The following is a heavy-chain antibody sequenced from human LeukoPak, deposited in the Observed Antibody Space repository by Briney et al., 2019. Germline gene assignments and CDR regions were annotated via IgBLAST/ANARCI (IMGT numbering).Heavy chain of an antibody. V-gene: IGHV4-39*07. Sequence: SETLSLTCTVSGGSISSSSYYWDWIRQPPGKGLEWIGSIYYSGSTYYNPSLKSRVTISVDTSKNQFSLKLSSVTAADTAVYYCARDSRSGWGNWFDPWGQGTLVTASS. CDR1: GGSISSSSYY. CDR2: IYYSGST. J-gene: IGHJ5*02. D-gene: IGHD6-19*01. CDR3: ARDSRSGWGNWFDP.